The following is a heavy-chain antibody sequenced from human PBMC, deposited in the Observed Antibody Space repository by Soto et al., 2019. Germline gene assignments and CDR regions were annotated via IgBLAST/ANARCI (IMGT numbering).Heavy chain of an antibody. CDR3: AIWGDYPYYFDY. Sequence: PSETLSLTCTVSGGSISSSSYYWGWIRQPPGKGLEWIGSIYYSGSTYYNPSLKSRVTISVDTSKNQFSLKLSSVTAADTAVYYCAIWGDYPYYFDYWGQGTLVTVSS. V-gene: IGHV4-39*01. CDR2: IYYSGST. D-gene: IGHD4-17*01. CDR1: GGSISSSSYY. J-gene: IGHJ4*02.